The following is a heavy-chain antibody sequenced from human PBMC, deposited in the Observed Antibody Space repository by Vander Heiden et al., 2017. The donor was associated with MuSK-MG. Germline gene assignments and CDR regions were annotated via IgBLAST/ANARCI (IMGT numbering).Heavy chain of an antibody. D-gene: IGHD6-19*01. V-gene: IGHV3-74*01. Sequence: EVQLVEFGGGLVQPGGSLGLSCSASGFTFSSSWMHWVRQAPGKGLVWVSRINSDGSSTSYADSVKGRFTISRDNAKNTLYLQMNSLRAEDTAVYYCAREMVSGWFDFDYWGQGTLVTVSS. CDR3: AREMVSGWFDFDY. CDR2: INSDGSST. CDR1: GFTFSSSW. J-gene: IGHJ4*02.